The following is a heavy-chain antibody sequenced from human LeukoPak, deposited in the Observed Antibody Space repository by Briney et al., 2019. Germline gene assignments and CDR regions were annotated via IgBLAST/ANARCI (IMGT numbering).Heavy chain of an antibody. V-gene: IGHV3-30*18. D-gene: IGHD5-24*01. CDR1: GFTFSSYG. J-gene: IGHJ4*02. CDR2: ISYDGSNK. Sequence: GGSLRLSCAASGFTFSSYGMHWVRQAPGKGLEWVAVISYDGSNKYYADSVKGRFIISRDNSKNTLYLQMNRLRAEDTAVYYCAKSQARGGISGTIMAIVDSWGQGALVTVSS. CDR3: AKSQARGGISGTIMAIVDS.